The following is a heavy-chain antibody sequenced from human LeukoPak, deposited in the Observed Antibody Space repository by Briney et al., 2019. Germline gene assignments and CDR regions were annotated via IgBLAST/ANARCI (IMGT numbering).Heavy chain of an antibody. V-gene: IGHV3-53*01. CDR3: ARGQRAAAGFDS. D-gene: IGHD6-13*01. J-gene: IGHJ4*02. CDR1: GFTVSNNY. Sequence: GGSLRLSCAASGFTVSNNYMNWVRQAPGKGLEWVSVIYSGGSTYYADSVQGRFTISRDNSKNTLYLQMNSLRAEDTAVYYCARGQRAAAGFDSWGQGTLVTVSS. CDR2: IYSGGST.